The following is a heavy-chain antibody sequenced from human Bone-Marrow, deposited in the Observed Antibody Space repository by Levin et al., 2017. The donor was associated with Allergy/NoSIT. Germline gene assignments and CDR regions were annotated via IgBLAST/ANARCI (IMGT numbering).Heavy chain of an antibody. CDR2: IKTKRDGGTT. V-gene: IGHV3-15*01. CDR1: GFSFTTTW. Sequence: SCAASGFSFTTTWMTWVRQAPGKGLEWVGRIKTKRDGGTTDYAAPVNGRFTISRDDSKNTLYLQMNSLKTEDTAVYYCSTDDLFNYDFWSGYPYAFDFWGQGTMVTVSS. J-gene: IGHJ3*01. CDR3: STDDLFNYDFWSGYPYAFDF. D-gene: IGHD3-3*01.